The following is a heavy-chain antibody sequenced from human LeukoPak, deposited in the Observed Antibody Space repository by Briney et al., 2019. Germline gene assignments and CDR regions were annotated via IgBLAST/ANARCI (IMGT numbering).Heavy chain of an antibody. Sequence: GRSLRLSCTASGFTFSNYWIHWVRQVPGEGLMWVSRITYDGSITTYADSVKGRFTLSRDNTKNTVHLQMNSLRADDTALYFCTRASHDWSIDYWGQGTLVIVSS. CDR2: ITYDGSIT. V-gene: IGHV3-74*01. CDR1: GFTFSNYW. CDR3: TRASHDWSIDY. J-gene: IGHJ4*02. D-gene: IGHD3-9*01.